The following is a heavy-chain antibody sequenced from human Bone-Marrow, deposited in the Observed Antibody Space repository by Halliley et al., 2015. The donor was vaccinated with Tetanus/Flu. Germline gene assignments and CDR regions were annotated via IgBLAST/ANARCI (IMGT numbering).Heavy chain of an antibody. CDR3: ARLLVGATTGNLFDY. CDR2: INYSGNT. CDR1: GGSISSSSYY. Sequence: TLSLTCSVSGGSISSSSYYWCWVRPPPGKGLEWIGSINYSGNTYYNSSLKSRVTISVDTSKNQFSLKVSSVTAADTAVYYCARLLVGATTGNLFDYWGQGTLVTVSS. D-gene: IGHD1-26*01. V-gene: IGHV4-39*01. J-gene: IGHJ4*02.